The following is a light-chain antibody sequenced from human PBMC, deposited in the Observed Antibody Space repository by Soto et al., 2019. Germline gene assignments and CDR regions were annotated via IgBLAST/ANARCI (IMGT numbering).Light chain of an antibody. CDR2: DNY. CDR1: SSNIPYQF. Sequence: QSVLAQSPSVSAAPGQRVTVSCSGSSSNIPYQFVAWYQQFPGMAPTLLIYDNYRRPSGVPDRFSATKSGPSATLDIAGLQAADEAVYYCASCDSGLDGFVFGPGTKLTVL. CDR3: ASCDSGLDGFV. J-gene: IGLJ1*01. V-gene: IGLV1-51*01.